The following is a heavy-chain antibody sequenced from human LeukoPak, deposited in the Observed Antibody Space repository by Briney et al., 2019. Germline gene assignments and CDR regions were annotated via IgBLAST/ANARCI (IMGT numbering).Heavy chain of an antibody. V-gene: IGHV4-59*01. D-gene: IGHD4-17*01. Sequence: KPSETLSLTCTVSGGSISSYYWSWIRQPPGKGLEWIGYIYYGGSTNYNPSLKSRVTILLDTSKNQFSLKLSSVTAADTAIYSCARRVSGDYGHWFDPWAQGTLVTVSS. CDR2: IYYGGST. CDR1: GGSISSYY. J-gene: IGHJ5*02. CDR3: ARRVSGDYGHWFDP.